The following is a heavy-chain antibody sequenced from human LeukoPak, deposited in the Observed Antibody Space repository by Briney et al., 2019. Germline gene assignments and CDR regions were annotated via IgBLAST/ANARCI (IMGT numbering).Heavy chain of an antibody. CDR1: GFTFSSYA. J-gene: IGHJ4*02. CDR3: AKSYYYDSSGYFNYFDY. CDR2: ISGSGGST. D-gene: IGHD3-22*01. V-gene: IGHV3-23*01. Sequence: GGSLRLSCAASGFTFSSYAMSWVRQAPGKGLEWVSAISGSGGSTYYADSVKGRFTISRDNSKNTLYLQMNSLRAEDTAVYYCAKSYYYDSSGYFNYFDYWGQGTLVTVSS.